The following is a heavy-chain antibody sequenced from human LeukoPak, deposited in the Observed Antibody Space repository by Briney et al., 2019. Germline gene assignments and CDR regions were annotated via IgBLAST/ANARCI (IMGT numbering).Heavy chain of an antibody. J-gene: IGHJ4*02. CDR1: GFTFNNYW. CDR3: ARQEARGYTYEGLDY. V-gene: IGHV3-7*01. D-gene: IGHD3-16*02. Sequence: GGSLRLSCAASGFTFNNYWMSWVRQAPGKGLEWVANIKQDGSEKYYMDSVKDRFTISRDNAKNSLYLQMNSLRVEDTAMYYCARQEARGYTYEGLDYWGQGNLVTVSS. CDR2: IKQDGSEK.